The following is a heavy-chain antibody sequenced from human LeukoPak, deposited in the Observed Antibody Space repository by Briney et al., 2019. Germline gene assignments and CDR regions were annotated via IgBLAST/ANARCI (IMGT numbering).Heavy chain of an antibody. D-gene: IGHD6-19*01. CDR2: IKQDGSEK. CDR1: GFTFSSYW. J-gene: IGHJ4*02. CDR3: ARDGYSSGWYDDMFDY. Sequence: GGSLRLSCAASGFTFSSYWMSWVRQAPGKGLEWVANIKQDGSEKYYVDSVKGRFTISRDNAKNSLYLQMNSLRAEDTAVYYCARDGYSSGWYDDMFDYWGQGTLVTVSS. V-gene: IGHV3-7*01.